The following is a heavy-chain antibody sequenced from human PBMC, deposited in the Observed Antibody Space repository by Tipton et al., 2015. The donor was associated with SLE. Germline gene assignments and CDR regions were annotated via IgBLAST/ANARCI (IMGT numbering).Heavy chain of an antibody. V-gene: IGHV4-34*01. Sequence: TLSLTCAVYGGSFSGYYWSWIRQPPGKGLEWIGEINHSGSTNYNPSLKSRVTISVDTSKNQFSLKLSSVTAADTAVYYCASITKHYYDGMDVWGQGTTVTVSS. D-gene: IGHD1-14*01. J-gene: IGHJ6*02. CDR2: INHSGST. CDR3: ASITKHYYDGMDV. CDR1: GGSFSGYY.